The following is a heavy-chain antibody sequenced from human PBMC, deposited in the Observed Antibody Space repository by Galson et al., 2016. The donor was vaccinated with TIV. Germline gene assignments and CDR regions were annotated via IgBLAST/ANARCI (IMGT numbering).Heavy chain of an antibody. CDR3: ARDRYYDFWSGYYTAEYFQH. CDR2: IKQDGSEK. J-gene: IGHJ1*01. Sequence: SLRLSCAASGFTFSRYWMSWVRQAPGKGLEWVANIKQDGSEKYYVESVKGRFTISRDNDKKSLYLQMNSLRAEDTAVYYCARDRYYDFWSGYYTAEYFQHWGQGT. V-gene: IGHV3-7*01. D-gene: IGHD3-3*01. CDR1: GFTFSRYW.